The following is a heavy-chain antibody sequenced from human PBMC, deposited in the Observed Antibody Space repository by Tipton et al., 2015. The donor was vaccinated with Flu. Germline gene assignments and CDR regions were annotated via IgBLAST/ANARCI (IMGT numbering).Heavy chain of an antibody. J-gene: IGHJ4*02. CDR3: ARDMYSPYSGSYFDY. Sequence: GSLGLSCAASGFTFSSYWMSWVRQAPGKGLEWVANIKQDGSEKYYVDSVKGRFTISRDNAKNSLYLQMNSLRAEDQAVYYCARDMYSPYSGSYFDYWGQGTLVTVSS. CDR2: IKQDGSEK. D-gene: IGHD1-26*01. V-gene: IGHV3-7*01. CDR1: GFTFSSYW.